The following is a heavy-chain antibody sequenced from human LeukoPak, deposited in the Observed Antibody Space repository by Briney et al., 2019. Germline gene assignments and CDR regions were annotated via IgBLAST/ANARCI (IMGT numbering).Heavy chain of an antibody. J-gene: IGHJ4*02. CDR3: AREVGQKAAGPFDY. CDR2: IYYSGST. V-gene: IGHV4-39*07. Sequence: SETLSLTCTVSGGSISSSSYYWGWIRQPPGKGLEWIGSIYYSGSTYYNPPLKSRVTISVDTSKNQFSLKLSSVTAADTAVYYCAREVGQKAAGPFDYWGQGTLVTVSS. D-gene: IGHD6-13*01. CDR1: GGSISSSSYY.